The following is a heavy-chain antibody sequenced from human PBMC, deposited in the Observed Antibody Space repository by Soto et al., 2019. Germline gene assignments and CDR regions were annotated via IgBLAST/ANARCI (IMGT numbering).Heavy chain of an antibody. J-gene: IGHJ3*02. D-gene: IGHD3-9*01. CDR3: ARELIDFRDDAFDI. CDR1: GFTVSSNY. CDR2: IYSGGST. V-gene: IGHV3-53*01. Sequence: GGSLRLSCAASGFTVSSNYMSWVRQAPGKGLEWVSVIYSGGSTYYADSVKGRFTISRDNSKNTLYLQMNSLRAEDTAVYYCARELIDFRDDAFDIWGQGTMVTVSS.